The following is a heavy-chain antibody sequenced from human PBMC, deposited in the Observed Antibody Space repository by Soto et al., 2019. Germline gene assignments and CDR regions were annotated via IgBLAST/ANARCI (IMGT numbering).Heavy chain of an antibody. J-gene: IGHJ4*02. V-gene: IGHV3-21*01. CDR1: GFTFSSYS. CDR2: ITSSSSYI. D-gene: IGHD2-15*01. CDR3: ASVPQALGYCSGGSCYSVDY. Sequence: GGSLRLSCAASGFTFSSYSMNWVRQAPGKGLEWVSSITSSSSYIYYSDSEKGRFTISRDNAKNSLYLQMNSLRAEDTAGYYCASVPQALGYCSGGSCYSVDYWGKGSMVTVSS.